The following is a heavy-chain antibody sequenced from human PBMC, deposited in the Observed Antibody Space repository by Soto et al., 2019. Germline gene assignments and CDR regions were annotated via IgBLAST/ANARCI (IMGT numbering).Heavy chain of an antibody. V-gene: IGHV3-23*01. Sequence: GWSLRLSCAASGFTFSSYAMSWVRQSPGKGLEWVSAISGSGGSTYYADSVKGRFTISRDNSKNTLYLQMNSLRAEDTAVYYCAKNSGYNLPFEYWGKGTLVTVSS. D-gene: IGHD5-12*01. CDR3: AKNSGYNLPFEY. CDR2: ISGSGGST. J-gene: IGHJ4*02. CDR1: GFTFSSYA.